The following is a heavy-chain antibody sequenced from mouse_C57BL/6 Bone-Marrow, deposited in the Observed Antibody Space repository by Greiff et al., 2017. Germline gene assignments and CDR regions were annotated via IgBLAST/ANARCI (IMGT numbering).Heavy chain of an antibody. CDR2: ISAGGSYT. D-gene: IGHD4-1*01. Sequence: EVKLVESGGGLVKPGGSLKLSCAASGFTFSSYAMSWVRQTPEKRLEWVATISAGGSYTYYPENVKGRFTISRDNAKNNLYLQMSHLKSEDTAMYYCASSGANWDFDYWGQGTTLTVSS. CDR3: ASSGANWDFDY. V-gene: IGHV5-4*03. CDR1: GFTFSSYA. J-gene: IGHJ2*01.